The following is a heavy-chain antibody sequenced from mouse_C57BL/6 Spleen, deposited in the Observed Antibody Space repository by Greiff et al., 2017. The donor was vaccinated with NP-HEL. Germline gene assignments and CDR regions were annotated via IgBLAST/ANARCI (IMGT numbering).Heavy chain of an antibody. CDR3: ARPLYYDYSWFAY. V-gene: IGHV14-3*01. CDR1: GFNIKNTY. Sequence: EVQLQESVAELVRPGASVKLSCTASGFNIKNTYMHWVKQRPEQGLEWIGRIDPANGNTKYAPKFQGKATITADPSSNTAYLQLNSLTSEDTAIYFCARPLYYDYSWFAYWGQGTLVTVSA. D-gene: IGHD2-4*01. CDR2: IDPANGNT. J-gene: IGHJ3*01.